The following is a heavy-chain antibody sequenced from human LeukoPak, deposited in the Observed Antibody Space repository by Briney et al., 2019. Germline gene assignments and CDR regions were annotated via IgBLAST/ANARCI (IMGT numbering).Heavy chain of an antibody. CDR1: GGSISSGSYY. V-gene: IGHV4-61*02. D-gene: IGHD3-22*01. Sequence: TSETLSLTRTVSGGSISSGSYYWSWIRQPAGKGLEWIGRIYTSGSTNYNPSLKSRVTISVDTSKNQFSLKLSSVTAADTAVYYCARDSPYYDSSGYYPPFVYWGQGTLVTVSS. J-gene: IGHJ4*02. CDR3: ARDSPYYDSSGYYPPFVY. CDR2: IYTSGST.